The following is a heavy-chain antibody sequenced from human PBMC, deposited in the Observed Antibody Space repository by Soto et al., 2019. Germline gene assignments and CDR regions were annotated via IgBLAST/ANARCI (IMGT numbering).Heavy chain of an antibody. D-gene: IGHD3-3*01. CDR2: IYYSGST. Sequence: WETLSLTCTVSCGSISSSTYYWGWIRQPPGKGLEWIGSIYYSGSTYYNPSLKSRVTISVDTSKNKFSLKLSSVTAADTAVYYCARAATIFGVVITLAGFDYWVQGTLVTVSS. CDR1: CGSISSSTYY. V-gene: IGHV4-39*01. J-gene: IGHJ4*02. CDR3: ARAATIFGVVITLAGFDY.